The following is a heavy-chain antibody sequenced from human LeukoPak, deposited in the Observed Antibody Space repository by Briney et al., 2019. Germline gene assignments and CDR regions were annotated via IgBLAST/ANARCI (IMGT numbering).Heavy chain of an antibody. J-gene: IGHJ5*02. CDR2: INHSGST. CDR1: GGSFSGYY. V-gene: IGHV4-34*01. Sequence: SETLSLTCAVYGGSFSGYYWSWIRQPPGKGLEWIGEINHSGSTNYNPSLKSRVTISVDTSKNQFSLKLNSVTPEDTAVYYCARRLTQYDCFDPWGQGILVTVSS. D-gene: IGHD2-2*01. CDR3: ARRLTQYDCFDP.